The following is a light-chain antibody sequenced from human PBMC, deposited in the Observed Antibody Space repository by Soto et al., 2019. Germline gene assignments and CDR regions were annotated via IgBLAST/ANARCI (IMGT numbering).Light chain of an antibody. CDR2: GAS. V-gene: IGKV3-15*01. CDR1: QSVSSTY. Sequence: EILMTQSPCTLALSPGETATLSCRASQSVSSTYLDWYQQKPGQAPSLLIYGASTRATGIPDRFSGSGSGTEFTLTISSLQSEDFAVYYCQQYSYWPRTFGQGPRWIS. J-gene: IGKJ1*01. CDR3: QQYSYWPRT.